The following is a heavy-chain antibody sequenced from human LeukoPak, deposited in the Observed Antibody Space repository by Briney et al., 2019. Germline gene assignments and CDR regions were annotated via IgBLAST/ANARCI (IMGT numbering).Heavy chain of an antibody. CDR1: GGTFSSYA. Sequence: ASVKVSCKASGGTFSSYAISWVRQAPGQGLEWMGRIIPILGIANYAQKFQGRVTITADKSTSTAYMELSSLRSEDTAVYYCARAIAVAGYFDYWGQGTLVTVSS. CDR2: IIPILGIA. J-gene: IGHJ4*02. CDR3: ARAIAVAGYFDY. D-gene: IGHD6-19*01. V-gene: IGHV1-69*04.